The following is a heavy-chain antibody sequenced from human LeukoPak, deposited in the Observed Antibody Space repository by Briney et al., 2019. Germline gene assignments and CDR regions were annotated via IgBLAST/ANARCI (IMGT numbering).Heavy chain of an antibody. D-gene: IGHD5-12*01. Sequence: ASVNVSCKASVGTFSSYAISRGRQAPGQGLEWMGGIIPIFGTANYAQKFQGRVTITADESTSTAYTELSSLRSEDTAVYYCARDHSGYGVFDYWGQGTLVTVSS. CDR1: VGTFSSYA. V-gene: IGHV1-69*13. CDR2: IIPIFGTA. J-gene: IGHJ4*02. CDR3: ARDHSGYGVFDY.